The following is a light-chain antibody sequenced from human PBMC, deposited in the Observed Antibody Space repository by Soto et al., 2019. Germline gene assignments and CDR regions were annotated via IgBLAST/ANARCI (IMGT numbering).Light chain of an antibody. V-gene: IGKV3-20*01. CDR1: QSVSSK. CDR2: GAS. CDR3: QQYGSSPLLT. J-gene: IGKJ4*01. Sequence: EIVLTQSPGTLSLSPGERATLSCRASQSVSSKLAWYQQKPGQAPRLLIYGASSRATGIPDRFSGSGSGTDFTLTISRLEPEDFAVYYCQQYGSSPLLTFGGGTKVDI.